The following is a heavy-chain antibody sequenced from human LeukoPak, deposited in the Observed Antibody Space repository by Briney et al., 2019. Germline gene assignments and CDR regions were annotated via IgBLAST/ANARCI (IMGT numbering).Heavy chain of an antibody. J-gene: IGHJ3*02. CDR2: INPSGGST. CDR3: ARGVAAAVSPDAFDI. D-gene: IGHD6-13*01. Sequence: ASVKVSCKASGYTFTSYYMHWVRQAPGQGLEWMGVINPSGGSTSYAQKFQGRVTMTRDTSTSTVYMELSSLRSEDTAVYYCARGVAAAVSPDAFDIWGQGTMVTVSS. V-gene: IGHV1-46*01. CDR1: GYTFTSYY.